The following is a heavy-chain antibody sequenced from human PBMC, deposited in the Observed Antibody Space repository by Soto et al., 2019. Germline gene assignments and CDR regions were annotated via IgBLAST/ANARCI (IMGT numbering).Heavy chain of an antibody. D-gene: IGHD2-8*02. J-gene: IGHJ4*02. CDR1: GYSFTGYY. CDR2: INPDSGAT. CDR3: ARGDYGTGGYPFPYFDY. Sequence: HEHLVQSGAEVKRPGASLKVSCKASGYSFTGYYIQWVRQAPGQGLEWMGWINPDSGATNYAQNFQGRVTLTSDTSISTASMDLTSPTSDDTAVYYCARGDYGTGGYPFPYFDYWGQGTLVIVSS. V-gene: IGHV1-2*02.